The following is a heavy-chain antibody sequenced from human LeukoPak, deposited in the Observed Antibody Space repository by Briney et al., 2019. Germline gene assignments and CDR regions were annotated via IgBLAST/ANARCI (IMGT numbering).Heavy chain of an antibody. CDR2: ISSSGSTI. CDR1: GFTFSDYY. D-gene: IGHD3-10*01. J-gene: IGHJ4*02. CDR3: AREGGGIWGGSRQPYYFDY. V-gene: IGHV3-11*01. Sequence: GGSLRLSCAASGFTFSDYYMSWIRQAPGKGLEWVSYISSSGSTIYYADSVRGRFTISRDNANNSLYLQMNSLRAEDTAVYYCAREGGGIWGGSRQPYYFDYWGQGTLVTVSS.